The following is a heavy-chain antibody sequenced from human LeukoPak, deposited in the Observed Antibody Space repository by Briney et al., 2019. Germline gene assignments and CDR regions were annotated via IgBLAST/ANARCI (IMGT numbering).Heavy chain of an antibody. D-gene: IGHD3-10*01. CDR2: IYYSGST. J-gene: IGHJ5*02. CDR1: GGSISSGGYY. Sequence: SETLSLTCTVSGGSISSGGYYWSWIRQHPGKGLEWIGYIYYSGSTYYNPSLKSRVTISVDTSKNQFSLKLSSVTAADTAVYYCARGRLVRGVINWFDPWGQGTLVTVSS. V-gene: IGHV4-31*03. CDR3: ARGRLVRGVINWFDP.